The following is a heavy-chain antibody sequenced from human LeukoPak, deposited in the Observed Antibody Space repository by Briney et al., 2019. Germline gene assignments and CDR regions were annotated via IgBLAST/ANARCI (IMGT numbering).Heavy chain of an antibody. CDR2: MFYSGST. V-gene: IGHV4-59*01. CDR3: ARAGYSVYDSCMDV. CDR1: GGSISSDY. Sequence: SETLSLTCTVSGGSISSDYWSWIRQPPGKGLEWIGYMFYSGSTNYNPSLKSRVTISVDTSKNLFSLELGSVTAADTAVYYCARAGYSVYDSCMDVWGQGTTVTVSS. D-gene: IGHD5/OR15-5a*01. J-gene: IGHJ6*02.